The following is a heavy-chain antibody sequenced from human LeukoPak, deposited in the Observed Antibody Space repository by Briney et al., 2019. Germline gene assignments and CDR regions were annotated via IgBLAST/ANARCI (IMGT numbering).Heavy chain of an antibody. J-gene: IGHJ4*02. CDR3: AREVDYYSDY. Sequence: PSETLSLTRAVSGGSISSGGYSWSWIRQPPGKGLEWIGYIYHSGSTYYNPSLKSRVTISVDRSKNQFSLKLSSVTAADTAVYYCAREVDYYSDYWGQGTLVTVSS. V-gene: IGHV4-30-2*01. CDR1: GGSISSGGYS. CDR2: IYHSGST.